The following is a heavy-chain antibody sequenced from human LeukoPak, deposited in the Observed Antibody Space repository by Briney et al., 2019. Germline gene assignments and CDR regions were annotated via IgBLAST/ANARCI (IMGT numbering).Heavy chain of an antibody. D-gene: IGHD4-17*01. CDR3: ARRRVYGGYYDAFDI. CDR2: IYYSGST. Sequence: PSETLSLTCTVSGGSISSSSYYWGWIRQSPGKGLEWIGSIYYSGSTYYNPSLKSRVTISVDTSKNQFSLKLSSVTAADTAVYYCARRRVYGGYYDAFDIWGQGTMVTVSS. J-gene: IGHJ3*02. V-gene: IGHV4-39*01. CDR1: GGSISSSSYY.